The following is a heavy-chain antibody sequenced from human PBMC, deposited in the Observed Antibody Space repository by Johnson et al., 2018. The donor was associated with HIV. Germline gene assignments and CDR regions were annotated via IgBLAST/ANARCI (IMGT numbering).Heavy chain of an antibody. CDR3: ARGGWLGYCSSTSCSKDAFDI. CDR1: GFTFSRYS. D-gene: IGHD2-2*01. Sequence: VQLVESGGGVVQPGRSLRLSCAASGFTFSRYSMHWVRQAPGKGLEWMAIISYDGSNKYYADSVKGRFTISRDNSKNTLFLQMNSLRDEDTAVYYCARGGWLGYCSSTSCSKDAFDIWGQGTMVTVSS. CDR2: ISYDGSNK. J-gene: IGHJ3*02. V-gene: IGHV3-30-3*01.